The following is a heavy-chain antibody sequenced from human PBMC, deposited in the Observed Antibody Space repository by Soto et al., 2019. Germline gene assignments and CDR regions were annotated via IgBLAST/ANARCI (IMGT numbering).Heavy chain of an antibody. J-gene: IGHJ3*02. D-gene: IGHD3-10*01. CDR3: ARRFGELPSDAFDI. V-gene: IGHV4-34*01. CDR2: INHSGST. Sequence: SETLSLTCAVYGGSFSGYYWSWIRQPPGKGLEWIGEINHSGSTNYNPSLKSRVTISVDTSKNQFSLKLSFGTAADTAVYYCARRFGELPSDAFDIWGQGTMVTVSS. CDR1: GGSFSGYY.